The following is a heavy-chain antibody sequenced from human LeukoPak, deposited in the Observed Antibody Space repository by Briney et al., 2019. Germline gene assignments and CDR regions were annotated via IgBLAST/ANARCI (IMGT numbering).Heavy chain of an antibody. J-gene: IGHJ4*02. Sequence: SETLSLTCTVSGGSISDYYWSWIRQPAGKELEWIGRIYSSGSTNYNPSLKSRVTMSADKSKSQFSLKLSSVTAADTAVYYCARELSTGWPGFDSWGQGTLVTVSS. CDR2: IYSSGST. CDR3: ARELSTGWPGFDS. CDR1: GGSISDYY. D-gene: IGHD6-19*01. V-gene: IGHV4-4*07.